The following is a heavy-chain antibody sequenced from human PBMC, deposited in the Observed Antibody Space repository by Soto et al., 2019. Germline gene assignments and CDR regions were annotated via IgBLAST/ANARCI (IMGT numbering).Heavy chain of an antibody. J-gene: IGHJ4*02. D-gene: IGHD4-4*01. V-gene: IGHV3-11*01. CDR1: GFPPVYY. Sequence: GXSLRLSCTASGFPPVYYMSWIRQAPGRGLEWVSYIDGSGTATDYTASVKGRFTVSRDHAENSLYLQMDSLTSEDTAVYYCARDYRNKGFDHWGLGTLVTVSS. CDR2: IDGSGTAT. CDR3: ARDYRNKGFDH.